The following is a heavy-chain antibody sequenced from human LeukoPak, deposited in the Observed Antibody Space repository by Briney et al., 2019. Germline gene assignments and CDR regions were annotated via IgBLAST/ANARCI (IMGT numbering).Heavy chain of an antibody. CDR1: GFTFSNYA. D-gene: IGHD7-27*01. CDR3: ARDPALGKFDY. V-gene: IGHV3-7*04. J-gene: IGHJ4*02. CDR2: IHQDGDEK. Sequence: PGRSLTLSCAASGFTFSNYAMHWVRQAPGKGLEWVANIHQDGDEKYYVDSVKGRFTISRDNAKNSLYLQMNSLRAEDTAVYYCARDPALGKFDYWGQGTLVTVSS.